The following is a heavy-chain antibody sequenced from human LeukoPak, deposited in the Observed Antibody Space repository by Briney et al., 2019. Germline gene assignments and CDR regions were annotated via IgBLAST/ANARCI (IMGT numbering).Heavy chain of an antibody. Sequence: SETLSLTCAVYGGSFSGYYWSWIRRPPGKGLEWIGEINHSGSTNYNPSLKSRVTISVDTSKNQFSLKLSSVTAADTAVYYCASRYYYDSSGYYGHFDYWGQGTLVTVSS. CDR1: GGSFSGYY. CDR3: ASRYYYDSSGYYGHFDY. J-gene: IGHJ4*02. D-gene: IGHD3-22*01. V-gene: IGHV4-34*01. CDR2: INHSGST.